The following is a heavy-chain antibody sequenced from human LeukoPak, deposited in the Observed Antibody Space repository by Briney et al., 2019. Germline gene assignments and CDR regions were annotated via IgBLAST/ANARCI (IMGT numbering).Heavy chain of an antibody. CDR2: ITASGTAM. CDR1: GFNFSTFA. Sequence: GGSLRLSCAASGFNFSTFALHWVRQAPGKGLEWVSHITASGTAMFYADSVKGRFTISRDNAMNSLYLQMNSLRDEDPAVYYCASSGSYRFDYWGQGTLVTVSS. D-gene: IGHD1-26*01. V-gene: IGHV3-48*02. CDR3: ASSGSYRFDY. J-gene: IGHJ4*02.